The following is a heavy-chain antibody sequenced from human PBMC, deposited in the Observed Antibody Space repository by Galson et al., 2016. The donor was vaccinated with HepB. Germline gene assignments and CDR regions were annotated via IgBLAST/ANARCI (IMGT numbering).Heavy chain of an antibody. CDR1: GDSLNDSY. CDR3: ARHGRGRPLF. D-gene: IGHD5-12*01. Sequence: SETLSLTCSVSGDSLNDSYWAWIRQSPGKGLEWIGSVFSNGDPFYIPSLKSRVTISIDTSKSQVSLRLRSVTATDTAYYYCARHGRGRPLFWGQGILVIVSS. V-gene: IGHV4-39*01. CDR2: VFSNGDP. J-gene: IGHJ4*02.